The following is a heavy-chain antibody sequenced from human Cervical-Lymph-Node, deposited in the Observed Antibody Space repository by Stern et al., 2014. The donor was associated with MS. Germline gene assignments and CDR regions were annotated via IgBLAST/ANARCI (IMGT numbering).Heavy chain of an antibody. CDR1: GDTLSSHT. J-gene: IGHJ6*02. D-gene: IGHD3-10*01. Sequence: VQLEESGAEVKKVGSSVTVSCQASGDTLSSHTISWVRQAPGQGLEWMGGLIPVFDAPNYAQKFQGRVKITSDETTNTAHMELSSLGSEDTAVYYCATGAHGMDVWGQGTAVSVSS. CDR3: ATGAHGMDV. V-gene: IGHV1-69*01. CDR2: LIPVFDAP.